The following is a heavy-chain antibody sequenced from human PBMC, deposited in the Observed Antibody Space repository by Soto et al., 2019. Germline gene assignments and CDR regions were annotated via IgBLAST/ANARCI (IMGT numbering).Heavy chain of an antibody. CDR1: GGSFSGYY. D-gene: IGHD5-12*01. V-gene: IGHV4-34*01. Sequence: QVQLQQWGAGLLKPSETLSLTCAVYGGSFSGYYWSWIRQPPGKGLEWIGEINHSGSTNYNPSLKSRVTISVDTSKNQFSLKLSSVPAADTAVYYCARGGEWLRFPLGYWGQGTLVTVSS. CDR2: INHSGST. CDR3: ARGGEWLRFPLGY. J-gene: IGHJ4*02.